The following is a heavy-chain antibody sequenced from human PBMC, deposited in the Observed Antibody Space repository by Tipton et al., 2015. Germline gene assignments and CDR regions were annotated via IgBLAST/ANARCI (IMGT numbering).Heavy chain of an antibody. J-gene: IGHJ3*02. Sequence: QLVQSGAEVKKSGESLEISCKASGYSFNNYWIGWVRQMPGKGREWLGFIYPDDSDSTYSPSFRGLVTFSVDRSITTAYLQWSSLEASDTAMYYCARRGCSGDDCNHEAFDIWGQGTMVTVSS. V-gene: IGHV5-51*01. CDR2: IYPDDSDS. D-gene: IGHD2-21*01. CDR1: GYSFNNYW. CDR3: ARRGCSGDDCNHEAFDI.